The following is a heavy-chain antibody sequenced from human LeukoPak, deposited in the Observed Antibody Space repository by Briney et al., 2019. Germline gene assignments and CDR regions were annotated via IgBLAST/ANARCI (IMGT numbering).Heavy chain of an antibody. CDR2: ISYDGSNK. CDR3: ARAPGVRYYYYMDV. D-gene: IGHD2-8*01. Sequence: GRSLRLSCAASGFTFSSYAMHWVRQAPGKGLEWVAVISYDGSNKYYADSVKGRFTISRDNSKNTLYLQMNSLRAEDTALYYCARAPGVRYYYYMDVWGKGTTVTVSS. V-gene: IGHV3-30*04. CDR1: GFTFSSYA. J-gene: IGHJ6*03.